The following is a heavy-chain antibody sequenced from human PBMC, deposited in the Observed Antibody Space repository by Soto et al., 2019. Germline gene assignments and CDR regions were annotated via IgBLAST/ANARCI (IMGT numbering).Heavy chain of an antibody. Sequence: QVHLVESGGGVVQPGRSLRLSCAASGFTFNNYGMHWVRQAPGKGLEWVAIIWNDGSNSFYANSVRGRFTISRDNSKNTLYLKMSSQRVEDTAIYYFARRQISPPTRGAATARGGMDVWGQGTTVTVSS. CDR2: IWNDGSNS. D-gene: IGHD6-25*01. CDR3: ARRQISPPTRGAATARGGMDV. J-gene: IGHJ6*02. CDR1: GFTFNNYG. V-gene: IGHV3-33*01.